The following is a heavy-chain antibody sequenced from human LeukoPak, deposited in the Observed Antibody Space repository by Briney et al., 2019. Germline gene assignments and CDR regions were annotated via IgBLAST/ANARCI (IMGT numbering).Heavy chain of an antibody. J-gene: IGHJ4*02. CDR2: IYHSGST. CDR1: GYSISSGYY. V-gene: IGHV4-38-2*02. D-gene: IGHD3-9*01. Sequence: PSETLSLTCTVSGYSISSGYYWGWIRQPPGKGLEWIGSIYHSGSTYYNPSLKSRVTISVDTSKNQVSLKLSSVTAADTAVYYCARDLTPYYDILTGYYMDWGQGTLVTVSS. CDR3: ARDLTPYYDILTGYYMD.